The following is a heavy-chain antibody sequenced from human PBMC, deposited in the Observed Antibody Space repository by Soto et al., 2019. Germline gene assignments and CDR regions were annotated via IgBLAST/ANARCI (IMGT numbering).Heavy chain of an antibody. Sequence: GASVKVSCKASGYTFTGYYMHWVRQAPGQGLEWMGWINPNSGGTNYAQKFQGWVTMTRDTSISTAYMELSRLRSDDTAVYYCVRGAWFGELLSYFDYWGQGTLVTVSS. D-gene: IGHD3-10*01. CDR1: GYTFTGYY. CDR3: VRGAWFGELLSYFDY. CDR2: INPNSGGT. V-gene: IGHV1-2*04. J-gene: IGHJ4*02.